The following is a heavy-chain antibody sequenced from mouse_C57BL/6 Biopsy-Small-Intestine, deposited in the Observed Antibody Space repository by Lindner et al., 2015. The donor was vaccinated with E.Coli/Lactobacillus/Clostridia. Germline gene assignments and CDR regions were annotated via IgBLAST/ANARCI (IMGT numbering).Heavy chain of an antibody. CDR3: ARSNWDEAMDY. CDR2: SNPTSGYT. CDR1: GYTFTSYT. J-gene: IGHJ4*01. V-gene: IGHV1-4*01. Sequence: VQLQESGAELARPGASVKMSCKASGYTFTSYTMHWVKQRPGQGLEWIGYSNPTSGYTKYNQKFKDKATLTADKSPSTACMQLSSLTSEDSAVYYCARSNWDEAMDYWGQGTSVTVSS. D-gene: IGHD4-1*02.